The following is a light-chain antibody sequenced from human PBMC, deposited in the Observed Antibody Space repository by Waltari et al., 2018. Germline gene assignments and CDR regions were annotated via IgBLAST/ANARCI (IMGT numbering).Light chain of an antibody. J-gene: IGKJ1*01. CDR1: QSVSSSY. Sequence: ENVLTQSPGTLSLSPGERATLSCRASQSVSSSYLAWYQQKPGQAPRLLIYGASSRATGIPDRFSGSGSGTDFTRTISRLEPEDFAVYYCQQYGRSPGTFGQGTKVEIK. CDR3: QQYGRSPGT. V-gene: IGKV3-20*01. CDR2: GAS.